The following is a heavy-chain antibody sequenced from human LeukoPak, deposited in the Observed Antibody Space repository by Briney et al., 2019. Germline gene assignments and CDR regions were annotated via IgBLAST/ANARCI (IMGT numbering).Heavy chain of an antibody. CDR3: AKTYYDSSGYSLYYFDY. CDR1: GFTFSSYA. CDR2: ISGSGGST. Sequence: GGSLRLSCAASGFTFSSYAMSWVRQAPGKGLEWVSAISGSGGSTYYADSVKGRFTISRDNSKNTLYLQMNSLRAEDTAVYYCAKTYYDSSGYSLYYFDYWAREPWSPSPQ. D-gene: IGHD3-22*01. J-gene: IGHJ4*02. V-gene: IGHV3-23*01.